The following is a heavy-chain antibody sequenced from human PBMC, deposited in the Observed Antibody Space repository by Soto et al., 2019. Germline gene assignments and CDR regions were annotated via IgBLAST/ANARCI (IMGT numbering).Heavy chain of an antibody. D-gene: IGHD3-10*01. Sequence: APGQGLEWMGWISAYNGNTNYAQKLQGRVTMTTDTSTSTAYMELRSLRSDVTAVYYCARDSGVHSTLLFFFFYGMAARG. J-gene: IGHJ6*01. CDR2: ISAYNGNT. V-gene: IGHV1-18*01. CDR3: ARDSGVHSTLLFFFFYGMAA.